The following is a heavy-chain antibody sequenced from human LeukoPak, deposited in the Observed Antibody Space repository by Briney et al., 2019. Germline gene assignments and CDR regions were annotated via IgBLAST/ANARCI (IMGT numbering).Heavy chain of an antibody. D-gene: IGHD3-22*01. J-gene: IGHJ6*03. CDR3: ARYEVLGMTTIGDYHYIDV. Sequence: ASVKVSCTDSDSTFNMYGTSWVRQAPGQGLEWMGWISGYNGNTKYAQKLQGRVTMTTETSTSTAYMELMSLRSDDTAVYYCARYEVLGMTTIGDYHYIDVWGKGTTVTVSS. V-gene: IGHV1-18*01. CDR1: DSTFNMYG. CDR2: ISGYNGNT.